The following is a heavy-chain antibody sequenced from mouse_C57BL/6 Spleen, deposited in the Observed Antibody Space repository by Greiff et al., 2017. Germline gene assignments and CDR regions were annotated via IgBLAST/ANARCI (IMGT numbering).Heavy chain of an antibody. CDR2: IYPGDGDT. CDR1: GYAFSSSW. Sequence: QVQLQQSGPELVKPGASVKISCKASGYAFSSSWMNWVKQRPGKGLEWIGRIYPGDGDTNYNGKFKGKATLTADKSSSTAYMQLSSLTSEDSAVYFCARGEYYPDYWGQGTALTVSS. V-gene: IGHV1-82*01. J-gene: IGHJ2*01. CDR3: ARGEYYPDY.